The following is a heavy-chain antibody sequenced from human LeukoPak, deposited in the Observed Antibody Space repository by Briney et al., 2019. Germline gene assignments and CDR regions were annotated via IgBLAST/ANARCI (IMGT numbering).Heavy chain of an antibody. CDR3: ARDRLTTVTTFHFDY. V-gene: IGHV3-33*01. CDR1: GFTFSTYA. J-gene: IGHJ4*02. CDR2: IWSDSTNK. Sequence: AGGSLRLSCAASGFTFSTYAMHWVRQAPGKGLEGVAVIWSDSTNKYYADSVRGRFTISRDNSKNTLYLQMSSLRAEDTAMYYCARDRLTTVTTFHFDYWGQGTLVTVSS. D-gene: IGHD4-17*01.